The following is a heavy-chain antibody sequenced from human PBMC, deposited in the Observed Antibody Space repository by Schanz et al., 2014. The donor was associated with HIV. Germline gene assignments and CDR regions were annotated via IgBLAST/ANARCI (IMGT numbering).Heavy chain of an antibody. CDR2: IDSDGESK. Sequence: VQLLESGGGLVQPGGSLRLSCAASAFTFSDYYMNWIRQAPGKGLEWVSSIDSDGESKFYTDSVEGRFTVSRDNAKNSLFLQMNSLRVEDTAVYYCARDQGYCAGSTCYSWYYFDSWGQGTPVTVSS. CDR3: ARDQGYCAGSTCYSWYYFDS. D-gene: IGHD2-21*02. J-gene: IGHJ4*02. CDR1: AFTFSDYY. V-gene: IGHV3-11*01.